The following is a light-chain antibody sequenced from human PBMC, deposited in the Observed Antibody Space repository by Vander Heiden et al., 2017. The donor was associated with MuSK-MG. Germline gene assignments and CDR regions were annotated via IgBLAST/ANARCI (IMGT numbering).Light chain of an antibody. Sequence: DIQMTQSPSSLSASVGDRVTITCRASQSISSYLHWYQQKPGKAPKLLIYAASSLQSGAPSRLSGGGSGTDLTLTISSLQPEDFATYYCQRSYITPLTFGQGTQVEIK. CDR3: QRSYITPLT. V-gene: IGKV1-39*01. CDR1: QSISSY. J-gene: IGKJ5*01. CDR2: AAS.